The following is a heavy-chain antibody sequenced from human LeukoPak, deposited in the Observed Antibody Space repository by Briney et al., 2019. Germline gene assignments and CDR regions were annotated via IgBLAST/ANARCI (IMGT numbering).Heavy chain of an antibody. D-gene: IGHD5-12*01. CDR1: GFTFSSYW. J-gene: IGHJ5*02. CDR2: IKQDGSEK. Sequence: GGSLRLSCAAAGFTFSSYWMSWVRQAPGKGLEWVANIKQDGSEKYYVDSVKGRFTISRDNAKNSLYLQMNSLRAEDTAVYYCARRPGRAIVATTRWFDPWGQGTLVTVSS. V-gene: IGHV3-7*01. CDR3: ARRPGRAIVATTRWFDP.